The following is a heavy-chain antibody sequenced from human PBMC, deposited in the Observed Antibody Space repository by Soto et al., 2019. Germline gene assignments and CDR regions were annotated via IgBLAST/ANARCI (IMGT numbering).Heavy chain of an antibody. CDR3: ATSLAFEY. Sequence: PGGSLSLSCASSVFTFSSYGMHCVRHSPGKGLEWVAVISYDGSNKYYADSVKGRFTISRDNSKNTLYLQMNSLRAEDTAVYYCATSLAFEYWGQGTLVIVSS. V-gene: IGHV3-30*03. CDR1: VFTFSSYG. CDR2: ISYDGSNK. J-gene: IGHJ4*02.